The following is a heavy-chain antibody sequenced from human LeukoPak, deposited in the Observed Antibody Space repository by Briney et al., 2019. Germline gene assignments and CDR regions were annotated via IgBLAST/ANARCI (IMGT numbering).Heavy chain of an antibody. CDR1: GGSISSDY. J-gene: IGHJ4*02. Sequence: PSETLSLTCTVSGGSISSDYWSWIRQPPGKGLEWIGYIYYSGSTNYNPSLKSRVTISVDTSKNQFSLKLSSVTAADTAVYYCARARAYGDYGYWGQGTLVTVSS. CDR3: ARARAYGDYGY. D-gene: IGHD4-17*01. V-gene: IGHV4-59*01. CDR2: IYYSGST.